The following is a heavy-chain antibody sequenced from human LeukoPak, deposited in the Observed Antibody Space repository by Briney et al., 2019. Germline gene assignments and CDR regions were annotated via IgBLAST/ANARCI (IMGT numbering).Heavy chain of an antibody. Sequence: ASVKVSCKASGYTFTSYAMNWVRQAPGQGLEWMGWINTNTGNPTYAQGFTGRFVFSLDTSVSTAYLQISSLKAEDTAVYYCARASSGDYYGSGSYYLVDYRGQGTLVTVSS. J-gene: IGHJ4*02. D-gene: IGHD3-10*01. V-gene: IGHV7-4-1*02. CDR3: ARASSGDYYGSGSYYLVDY. CDR1: GYTFTSYA. CDR2: INTNTGNP.